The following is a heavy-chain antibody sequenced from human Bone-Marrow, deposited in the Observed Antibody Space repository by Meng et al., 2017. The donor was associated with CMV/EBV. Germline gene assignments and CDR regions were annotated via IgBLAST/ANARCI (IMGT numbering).Heavy chain of an antibody. CDR2: INHSGST. Sequence: GSLRLSCAVYGWSFSGYYWSWIRQPPGKGLEWIGEINHSGSTNYNPSLKSRVTISVDTSKNQFSLKLSSVTAADTAVYYCARAVVYCSSTSCYLNWFDPWGQGTLVTVSS. J-gene: IGHJ5*02. D-gene: IGHD2-2*01. V-gene: IGHV4-34*01. CDR3: ARAVVYCSSTSCYLNWFDP. CDR1: GWSFSGYY.